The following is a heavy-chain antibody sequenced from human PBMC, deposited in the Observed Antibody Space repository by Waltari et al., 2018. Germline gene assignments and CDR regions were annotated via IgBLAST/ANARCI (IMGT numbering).Heavy chain of an antibody. CDR1: GYTFTGYY. CDR3: AGPDDTSSGWYHAFDI. J-gene: IGHJ3*02. D-gene: IGHD6-19*01. V-gene: IGHV1-2*06. Sequence: QVQLVQSGAEVKKPGASVKVSCKASGYTFTGYYMHWVRQAPGQGLEWMGRINPNSGGTNYAQKFQGRVTMTRDTSISTAYMELSRLRSDDTAVYYCAGPDDTSSGWYHAFDIWGQGTMVTVSS. CDR2: INPNSGGT.